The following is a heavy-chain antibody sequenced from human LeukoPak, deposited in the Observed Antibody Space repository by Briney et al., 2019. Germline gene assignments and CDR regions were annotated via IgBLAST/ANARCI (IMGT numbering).Heavy chain of an antibody. D-gene: IGHD3-3*01. J-gene: IGHJ3*02. V-gene: IGHV4-39*07. Sequence: SETLSLTCTVSGGSISSRSYYWGWIRQPPGKGLEWIGEIYHSGSTNYNPSLKSRVTISVDKSKNQFSLKLSSVTAADTAVYYCARFWSGYYLDAFDIWGQGTMVTVSS. CDR3: ARFWSGYYLDAFDI. CDR2: IYHSGST. CDR1: GGSISSRSYY.